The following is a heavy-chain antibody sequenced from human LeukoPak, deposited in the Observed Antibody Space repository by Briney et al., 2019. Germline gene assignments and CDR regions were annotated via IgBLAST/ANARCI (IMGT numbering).Heavy chain of an antibody. CDR1: GGTFSSYA. Sequence: SVKVSCKASGGTFSSYAISWVRQAPGQGLEWMGGIIPIFGTANYAQKFQGRVTMTRDTSTSTVYMELSSLRSEDTAVYYCARAIIVGATAGFDYWGQGTLVTVSS. D-gene: IGHD1-26*01. V-gene: IGHV1-69*05. CDR2: IIPIFGTA. CDR3: ARAIIVGATAGFDY. J-gene: IGHJ4*02.